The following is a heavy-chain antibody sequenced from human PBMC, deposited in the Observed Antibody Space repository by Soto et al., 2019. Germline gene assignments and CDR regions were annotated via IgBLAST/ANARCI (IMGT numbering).Heavy chain of an antibody. CDR3: ARGGRVASSYCCVDV. D-gene: IGHD5-12*01. CDR2: IYYSGSI. J-gene: IGHJ6*03. CDR1: GGSISSDNYH. Sequence: PSETLSLTCTVSGGSISSDNYHWTWIRQSPGKGLEWIGYIYYSGSIFYNPSFKSRVTISVDTSKNQFSLQLSSVTAADTAVYYCARGGRVASSYCCVDVWGKRTTVTVSS. V-gene: IGHV4-30-4*08.